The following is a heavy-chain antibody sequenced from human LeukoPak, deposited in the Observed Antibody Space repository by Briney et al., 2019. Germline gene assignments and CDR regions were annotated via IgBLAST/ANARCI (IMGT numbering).Heavy chain of an antibody. D-gene: IGHD6-6*01. CDR3: ARDLAHSSSSDFQH. V-gene: IGHV3-48*04. Sequence: PGGSLRLSCAASGLTFSSYSMNWVRQAPGKGLEWVSYISSSSSTIYYADSVKGRFTISRDNAKNSLYLQMNSLRAEDTAVYYCARDLAHSSSSDFQHWGQGTLVTVSS. CDR1: GLTFSSYS. CDR2: ISSSSSTI. J-gene: IGHJ1*01.